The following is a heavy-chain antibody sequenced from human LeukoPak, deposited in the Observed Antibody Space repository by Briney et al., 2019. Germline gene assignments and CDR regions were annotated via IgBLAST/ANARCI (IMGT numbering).Heavy chain of an antibody. CDR3: ARVPMSAVGVDY. Sequence: PSETLSLTCAASGYSISSGYYWGWIRQPPGKGLEWIGSIYHSGSTYYNPSLKGRVIISVDTCKNQFSLKLNSVTAADTAVYYCARVPMSAVGVDYWGQGTLVTVSS. V-gene: IGHV4-38-2*01. D-gene: IGHD1-26*01. CDR2: IYHSGST. J-gene: IGHJ4*02. CDR1: GYSISSGYY.